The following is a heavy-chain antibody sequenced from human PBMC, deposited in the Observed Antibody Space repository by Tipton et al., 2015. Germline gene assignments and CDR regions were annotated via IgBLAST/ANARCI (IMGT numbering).Heavy chain of an antibody. J-gene: IGHJ5*02. CDR1: GFTFSTYA. Sequence: SLRLSCAASGFTFSTYAMHWVRQAPGKGPEWVSAIGGGATFYADSVKGRFTISGDNSKNTLYLQMNNVRAEDTAVYYCAKDRDAQVAARPHPLRWFDPWGQGTLVTVSS. CDR2: IGGGAT. D-gene: IGHD6-6*01. CDR3: AKDRDAQVAARPHPLRWFDP. V-gene: IGHV3-23*01.